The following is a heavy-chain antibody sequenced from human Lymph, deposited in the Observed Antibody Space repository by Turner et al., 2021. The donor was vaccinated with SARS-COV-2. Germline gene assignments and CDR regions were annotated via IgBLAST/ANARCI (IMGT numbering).Heavy chain of an antibody. Sequence: EVQLVESGGGLVKPGGSLRLSCAASGFTFSSNSMNWVRQAPGKGLEWVSSISSGSSYIYDADSVKGRFTISRDNAKNSLYLQMNSLRAEDTAVYYCARGDYGDYGTVYFDYWGQGTLVTVSS. CDR1: GFTFSSNS. V-gene: IGHV3-21*01. CDR3: ARGDYGDYGTVYFDY. J-gene: IGHJ4*02. D-gene: IGHD4-17*01. CDR2: ISSGSSYI.